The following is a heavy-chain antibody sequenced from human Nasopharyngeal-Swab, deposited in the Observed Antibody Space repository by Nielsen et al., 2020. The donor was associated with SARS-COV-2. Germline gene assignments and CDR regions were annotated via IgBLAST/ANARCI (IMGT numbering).Heavy chain of an antibody. CDR2: IFYNGNT. CDR1: GGSISSSSFY. V-gene: IGHV4-39*07. J-gene: IGHJ4*02. CDR3: ARVGWVVGAAYFDY. D-gene: IGHD1-26*01. Sequence: SETLSLTCTVSGGSISSSSFYWGWIRQSPGKGLEWIGCIFYNGNTYYNPSLKSRVTISVDKSKNQFSLKLSSVTAADTAVYYCARVGWVVGAAYFDYWGQGTLVTVSS.